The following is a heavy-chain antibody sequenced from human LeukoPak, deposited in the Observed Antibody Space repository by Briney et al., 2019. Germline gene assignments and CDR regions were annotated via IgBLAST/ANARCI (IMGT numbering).Heavy chain of an antibody. Sequence: SETLSLTCAVYGGSFSGYYWSWIRQPPGKGLEWIGEINHSGTTNYNPSLKSRVTISVDTSKNQFSLKLSSVTAADTAVFYCARGLPDLRYFDWPTGAFDIWGQGTLVTVSS. J-gene: IGHJ3*02. CDR2: INHSGTT. D-gene: IGHD3-9*01. CDR3: ARGLPDLRYFDWPTGAFDI. CDR1: GGSFSGYY. V-gene: IGHV4-34*01.